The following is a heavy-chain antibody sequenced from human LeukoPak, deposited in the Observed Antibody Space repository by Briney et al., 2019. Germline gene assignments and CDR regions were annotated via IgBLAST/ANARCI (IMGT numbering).Heavy chain of an antibody. V-gene: IGHV3-53*01. Sequence: QTGGSLRLSCAASGFTVSSNYMSWVRQAPGKGPEWVSVIYSGGSTYYADSVKGRFTISRDNSKNTLYLQMNSLRAEDTAVYYCAKGPSPGATTWWIDYWGQGTLVTVSS. CDR3: AKGPSPGATTWWIDY. CDR1: GFTVSSNY. CDR2: IYSGGST. J-gene: IGHJ4*02. D-gene: IGHD1-26*01.